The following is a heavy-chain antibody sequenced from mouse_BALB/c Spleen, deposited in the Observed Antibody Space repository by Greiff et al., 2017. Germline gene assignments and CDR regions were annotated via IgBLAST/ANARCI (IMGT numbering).Heavy chain of an antibody. CDR1: GYSITSDYA. V-gene: IGHV3-2*02. J-gene: IGHJ4*01. D-gene: IGHD1-1*01. CDR3: ARRYYGSSNYAMDY. CDR2: ISYSGST. Sequence: EVQLQQSGPGLVKPSQSLSLTCTVTGYSITSDYAWNWIRQFPGNKLEWMGYISYSGSTSYNPSLKSRISITRDTSKNQFFLQLNSVTTEDTATYYCARRYYGSSNYAMDYWGQGTSVTVSS.